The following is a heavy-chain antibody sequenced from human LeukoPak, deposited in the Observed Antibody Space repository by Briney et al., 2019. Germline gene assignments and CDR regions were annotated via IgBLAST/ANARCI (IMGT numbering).Heavy chain of an antibody. CDR1: GGSFSGYY. Sequence: PSETLSLTCAVYGGSFSGYYWSWIRQPPGKGLEWTGEINHSGSTNYNPSLKSRVTISVDTSKNQFALKLSSVTAADTAVYYCARRSYGYSYWGQGTLVTVSS. V-gene: IGHV4-34*01. D-gene: IGHD5-18*01. CDR2: INHSGST. CDR3: ARRSYGYSY. J-gene: IGHJ4*02.